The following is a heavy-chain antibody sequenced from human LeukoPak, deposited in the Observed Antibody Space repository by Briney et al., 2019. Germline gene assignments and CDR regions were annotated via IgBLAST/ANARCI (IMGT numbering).Heavy chain of an antibody. J-gene: IGHJ4*02. CDR2: LYSDGNT. D-gene: IGHD1-14*01. Sequence: GESLQISCPASGFTVITNDMTWVRQAPGKGLEWVSVLYSDGNTKYADSVQGRFTISRDNSKNTLYLEMNSLSPDDTAVYYCARGVEPLAANTLAYWGQGTLVTVSS. CDR3: ARGVEPLAANTLAY. V-gene: IGHV3-53*01. CDR1: GFTVITND.